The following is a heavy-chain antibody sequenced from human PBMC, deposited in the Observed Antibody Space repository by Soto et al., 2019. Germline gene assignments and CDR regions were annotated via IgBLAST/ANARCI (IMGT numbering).Heavy chain of an antibody. J-gene: IGHJ6*02. V-gene: IGHV3-66*01. Sequence: VQLVEFGGGLVQPGGSLRLSCAGSALTASKNYMSWVRQPPGKGLEWVSVIYSGGTTYYADSVKDRFSISRDNSKSTLYLQMDNLRAGDTAVYYCARGGSGSDWDYYGMDVWGQGTTVTVSS. CDR1: ALTASKNY. D-gene: IGHD3-10*01. CDR2: IYSGGTT. CDR3: ARGGSGSDWDYYGMDV.